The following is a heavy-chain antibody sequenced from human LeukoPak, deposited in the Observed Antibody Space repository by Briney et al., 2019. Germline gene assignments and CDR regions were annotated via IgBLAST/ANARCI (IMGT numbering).Heavy chain of an antibody. CDR1: GGSISSYY. CDR3: ARGNYYYDSGSYYDY. CDR2: IYYSGST. J-gene: IGHJ4*02. V-gene: IGHV4-59*01. D-gene: IGHD3-10*01. Sequence: SETLSLTCTVSGGSISSYYWSWIRQPPGKGLEWIGYIYYSGSTNYNPSLKSRVTISVDTSKTQFSLKLSSVTAADTAVYYCARGNYYYDSGSYYDYWGQGTLVTVSS.